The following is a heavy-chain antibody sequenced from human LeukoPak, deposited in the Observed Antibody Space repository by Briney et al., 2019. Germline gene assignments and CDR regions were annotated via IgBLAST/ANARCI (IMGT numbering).Heavy chain of an antibody. CDR1: GGSISNYF. Sequence: SETLSLTCTVSGGSISNYFWSWIRQPPGKGLECIGYIYYSGSTNYNPSLKSRVTISVDTSKNQFSLKLSSVTAADTAVYYCARLRGARDYWGQGTLVTVSS. D-gene: IGHD1-26*01. CDR3: ARLRGARDY. J-gene: IGHJ4*02. V-gene: IGHV4-59*08. CDR2: IYYSGST.